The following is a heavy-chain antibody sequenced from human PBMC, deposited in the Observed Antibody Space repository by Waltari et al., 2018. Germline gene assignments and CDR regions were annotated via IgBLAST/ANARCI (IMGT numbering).Heavy chain of an antibody. D-gene: IGHD4-17*01. Sequence: QVQLVESGGGVVQPGRSLRLSCAASGFTFSSYAMHWVRPAPGKGLEWVAVISYDGSNKYYADSVKGRFTISRDNSKNTLYLQMNSLRAEDTAVYYCARTTVVTSSKMDVWGQGTTVTVSS. CDR1: GFTFSSYA. CDR2: ISYDGSNK. CDR3: ARTTVVTSSKMDV. J-gene: IGHJ6*02. V-gene: IGHV3-30*01.